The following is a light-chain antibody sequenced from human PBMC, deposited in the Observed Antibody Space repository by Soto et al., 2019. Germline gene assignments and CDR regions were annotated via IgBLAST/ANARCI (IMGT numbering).Light chain of an antibody. V-gene: IGLV2-11*01. Sequence: QSALTQPRSVSGSPGQSVTISCTGTSSDVGGYNYVSWYQQHPGKAPKLMIYDVSKRPSGVPDRFSGSKSGNTASLTISGLQAEDEADYSCCSYAGSYPFDNYVFGTGTKLPVL. CDR3: CSYAGSYPFDNYV. CDR2: DVS. J-gene: IGLJ1*01. CDR1: SSDVGGYNY.